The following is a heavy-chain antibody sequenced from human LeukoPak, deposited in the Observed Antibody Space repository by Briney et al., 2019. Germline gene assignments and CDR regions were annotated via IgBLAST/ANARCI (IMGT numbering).Heavy chain of an antibody. Sequence: GGSLRLSCTASAFTFGDYTMSWVLQAPGKGLEWVSSISGRGDTIDYADSVKGRFTISRDNAKNSLYLRMNSLRAEDTAVYYCARSPSSFDPWGQGALVTVSS. CDR1: AFTFGDYT. D-gene: IGHD3-16*02. J-gene: IGHJ5*02. CDR3: ARSPSSFDP. V-gene: IGHV3-48*01. CDR2: ISGRGDTI.